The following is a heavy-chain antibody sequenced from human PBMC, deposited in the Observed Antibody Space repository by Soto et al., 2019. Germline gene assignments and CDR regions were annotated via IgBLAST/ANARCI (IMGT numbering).Heavy chain of an antibody. Sequence: SETLSLTCTVSGGSISSGGYYWSWIRQHPGKGLEWIGYIYYSGSTYYNPSLKSRVTISVDTSKNQFSLKLSSVTAADTAVYYCARDSRDGYRNNYYYYGMDVWGQGTTVTVSS. CDR3: ARDSRDGYRNNYYYYGMDV. J-gene: IGHJ6*02. D-gene: IGHD5-12*01. V-gene: IGHV4-31*03. CDR1: GGSISSGGYY. CDR2: IYYSGST.